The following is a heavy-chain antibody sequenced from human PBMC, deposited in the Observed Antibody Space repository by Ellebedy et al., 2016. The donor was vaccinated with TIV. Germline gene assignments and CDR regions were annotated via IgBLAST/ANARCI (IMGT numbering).Heavy chain of an antibody. CDR1: GFTFSSYS. CDR2: ISSSSSTI. V-gene: IGHV3-48*02. J-gene: IGHJ6*02. Sequence: PGGSLRLSCAASGFTFSSYSMNWVRQAPGKGLEWVSYISSSSSTIYYADSVKGRFTISRDNAKNSLYLQMNSLRDEDTAVYYCARNPADFWSGYYTPYYGMDVWGQGTTVTVSS. CDR3: ARNPADFWSGYYTPYYGMDV. D-gene: IGHD3-3*01.